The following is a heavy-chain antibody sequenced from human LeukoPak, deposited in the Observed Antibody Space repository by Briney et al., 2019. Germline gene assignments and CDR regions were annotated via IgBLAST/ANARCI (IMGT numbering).Heavy chain of an antibody. Sequence: GGSLRLSCAASGFTFSSYAMSWVRQAPGKGLEWVSAISGRDSTTYYADSVKGRFTISRDKSKNTLYLQMNSLRAEDTALYYRAKDLIKDSQTTEYFQHWGQGTLVTVSS. CDR2: ISGRDSTT. CDR3: AKDLIKDSQTTEYFQH. J-gene: IGHJ1*01. D-gene: IGHD2-15*01. V-gene: IGHV3-23*01. CDR1: GFTFSSYA.